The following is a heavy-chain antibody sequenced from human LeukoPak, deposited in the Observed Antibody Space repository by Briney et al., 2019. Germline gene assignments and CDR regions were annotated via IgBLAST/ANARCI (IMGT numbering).Heavy chain of an antibody. V-gene: IGHV4-31*03. J-gene: IGHJ6*02. D-gene: IGHD2-2*01. CDR2: IYYSGST. CDR1: GGSISSGGYY. CDR3: ARDSRGCSSTSCYSYGMDV. Sequence: SETLSLTCTVSGGSISSGGYYWSWIRQHPGKGVEWIGYIYYSGSTYYNPSLKSRVTISVDTSKNQFSLKLSSVTAADTAVYYCARDSRGCSSTSCYSYGMDVWGQGTTVTVSS.